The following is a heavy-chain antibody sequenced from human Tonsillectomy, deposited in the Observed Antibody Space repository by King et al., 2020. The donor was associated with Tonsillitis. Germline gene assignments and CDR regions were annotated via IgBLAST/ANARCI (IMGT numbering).Heavy chain of an antibody. CDR3: AKDPTHSSSWYDYYYQPAIDV. CDR1: GFTFSSYG. J-gene: IGHJ6*02. V-gene: IGHV3-30*02. D-gene: IGHD6-13*01. Sequence: VQLVESGGGVVQPGGSLRLSCAASGFTFSSYGMHWVRQAPGKGLEWVAFIRYDGSNKYYADSVKGRFTISRDNSKNTLYLQMNSLRAEDTALYYCAKDPTHSSSWYDYYYQPAIDVWGQGTTVTVSS. CDR2: IRYDGSNK.